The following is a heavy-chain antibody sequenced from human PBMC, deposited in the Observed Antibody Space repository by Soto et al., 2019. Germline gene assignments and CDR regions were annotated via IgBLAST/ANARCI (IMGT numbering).Heavy chain of an antibody. V-gene: IGHV3-48*01. CDR3: ARDCTHTDLIRCGVY. D-gene: IGHD3-16*01. CDR1: GFTFSRYS. CDR2: ISSSSSTI. Sequence: GGALRLSRAASGFTFSRYSMNWVRQAPGKGLEWVSYISSSSSTIYYADSVKGRFTISRDNAKNSLYLQMNSLRAEDTAVYYCARDCTHTDLIRCGVYWGQGTLVTVSS. J-gene: IGHJ4*02.